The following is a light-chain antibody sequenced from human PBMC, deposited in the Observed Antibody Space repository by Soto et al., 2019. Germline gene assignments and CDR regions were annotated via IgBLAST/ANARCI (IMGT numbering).Light chain of an antibody. CDR1: SSNIGSNY. J-gene: IGLJ2*01. Sequence: QSVLTQPPSASGTPGQRVTFSCSGDSSNIGSNYVYWFQQLPGTAPKLLISRNNQRPSGVPDRFSGSKSGTSASLAISGLRSEDEADYFCAAWDDSLSVVVFGGGTKVTVL. V-gene: IGLV1-47*01. CDR3: AAWDDSLSVVV. CDR2: RNN.